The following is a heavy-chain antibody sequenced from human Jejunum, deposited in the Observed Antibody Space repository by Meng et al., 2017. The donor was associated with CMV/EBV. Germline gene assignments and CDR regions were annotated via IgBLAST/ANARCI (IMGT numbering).Heavy chain of an antibody. CDR1: AGPISGYY. J-gene: IGHJ5*02. CDR2: IYTSGST. CDR3: ARESGSYYWFDP. V-gene: IGHV4-4*07. D-gene: IGHD1-26*01. Sequence: QGLLQDSGPGLVKSSETLSLTCFVSAGPISGYYWSWIRQPAGKGLEWIGRIYTSGSTHYNPSLKSRLTMSVDLAKNQISLKLSSVTAADTAVYYCARESGSYYWFDPWGQGTLVTVSS.